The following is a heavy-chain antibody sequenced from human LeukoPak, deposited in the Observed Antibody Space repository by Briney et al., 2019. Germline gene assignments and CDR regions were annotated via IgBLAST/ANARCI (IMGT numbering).Heavy chain of an antibody. CDR1: GGSISSYY. D-gene: IGHD1-26*01. V-gene: IGHV4-59*08. J-gene: IGHJ4*02. Sequence: PSETLSLTCTVSGGSISSYYWGWIRQPPGKGLEWIGYIYYSGSTNYNPSLKSRVTLSVDTSKNQFSLKLSSVTAADTAVYYCARHRGSGSYIDYWGQGTLVTVSS. CDR3: ARHRGSGSYIDY. CDR2: IYYSGST.